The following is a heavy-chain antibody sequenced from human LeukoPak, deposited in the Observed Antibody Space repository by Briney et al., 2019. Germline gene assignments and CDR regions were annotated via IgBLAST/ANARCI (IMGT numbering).Heavy chain of an antibody. D-gene: IGHD3-22*01. CDR1: GYTFTSYG. CDR3: ARAKGYYDSSGYPKSDAFDI. CDR2: ISAYNGNT. J-gene: IGHJ3*02. Sequence: ASVKVSCKASGYTFTSYGISWVRQAPGQGLEWMGWISAYNGNTNYAQKLQGRVTMTTDTSTSTAYMELRSLRSDDTAVYYCARAKGYYDSSGYPKSDAFDIWGQGTMVTVSS. V-gene: IGHV1-18*01.